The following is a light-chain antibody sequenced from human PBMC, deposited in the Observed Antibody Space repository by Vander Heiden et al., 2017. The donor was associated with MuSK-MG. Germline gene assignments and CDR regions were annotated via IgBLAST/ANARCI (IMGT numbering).Light chain of an antibody. CDR1: QDISNF. Sequence: DIQMTQSPSSLSASVGDRVTITCQASQDISNFLNWYQQKPGKAPKLLIYDASNLDIGVPSRFSGSGSGTHFTFTISSLQPEDIATYYCQQYDDLLLTFGGGTKVEIK. CDR2: DAS. CDR3: QQYDDLLLT. V-gene: IGKV1-33*01. J-gene: IGKJ4*01.